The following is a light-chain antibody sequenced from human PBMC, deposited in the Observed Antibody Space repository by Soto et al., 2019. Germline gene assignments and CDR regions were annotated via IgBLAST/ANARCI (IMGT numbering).Light chain of an antibody. CDR2: DAS. CDR1: QTVSSY. J-gene: IGKJ1*01. V-gene: IGKV3-11*01. CDR3: QQRSNLPPWT. Sequence: EIVLTQSPATLSLSPGERATLSCRASQTVSSYLAWYQQKPGQAPRLLIYDASNRATGIPARFSGSGSGTHFTLASSGLEPEDFAVYYCQQRSNLPPWTFGQGTKVEIK.